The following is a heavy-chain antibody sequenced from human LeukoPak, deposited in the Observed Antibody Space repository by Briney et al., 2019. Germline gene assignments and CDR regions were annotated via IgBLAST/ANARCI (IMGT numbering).Heavy chain of an antibody. Sequence: ASVKVSCKTSGYTFTGYYVHWVRQAPGQGLEWMGIINPSGGSPSYAQKFQGRITVTSDLSTSTVYMALSSLRSEDTAVYYCARGDPVYEWLDFWGQGTLVTVPS. J-gene: IGHJ4*02. CDR1: GYTFTGYY. D-gene: IGHD2-8*01. CDR2: INPSGGSP. V-gene: IGHV1-46*01. CDR3: ARGDPVYEWLDF.